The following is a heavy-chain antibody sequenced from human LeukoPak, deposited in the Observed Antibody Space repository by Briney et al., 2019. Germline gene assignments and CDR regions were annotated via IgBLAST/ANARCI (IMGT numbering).Heavy chain of an antibody. V-gene: IGHV1-46*01. D-gene: IGHD2/OR15-2a*01. J-gene: IGHJ5*02. CDR2: INPRGIST. CDR1: GYTFTRYY. Sequence: ASAKVSSKAPGYTFTRYYMYWVREGPGQGLEWMGIINPRGISTSYAQRFQGRVTTSRETSTRTVYMERSGLRCEETGVYYCARDRFVVNNWFDPWGQGTLVTVPS. CDR3: ARDRFVVNNWFDP.